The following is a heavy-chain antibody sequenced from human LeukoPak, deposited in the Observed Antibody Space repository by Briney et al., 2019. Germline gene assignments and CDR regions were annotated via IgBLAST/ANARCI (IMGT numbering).Heavy chain of an antibody. Sequence: SVKVSCKASGGTFSSYAISWVRQAPGQGLEWMGGIIPIFGTANYAQKFQGRVTITADESTSTAYMELSSLRSEDTAVYYCARDRSGYYGTFDYWGQGTLVTVSS. CDR3: ARDRSGYYGTFDY. V-gene: IGHV1-69*13. CDR1: GGTFSSYA. D-gene: IGHD3-10*01. CDR2: IIPIFGTA. J-gene: IGHJ4*02.